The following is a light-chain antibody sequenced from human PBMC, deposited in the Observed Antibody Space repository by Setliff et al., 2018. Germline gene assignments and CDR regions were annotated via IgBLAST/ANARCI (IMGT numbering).Light chain of an antibody. CDR3: CSHTISSTRV. CDR2: DVS. J-gene: IGLJ1*01. CDR1: SSDVGGYNY. V-gene: IGLV2-14*01. Sequence: QSALTQPASVSGSPGQSITISCTGTSSDVGGYNYVSWYQQHPGKAPKLMIYDVSNRPSGVSNRFSGSKSGNTASLTISGLQAEDEADYYCCSHTISSTRVFGTGTKVT.